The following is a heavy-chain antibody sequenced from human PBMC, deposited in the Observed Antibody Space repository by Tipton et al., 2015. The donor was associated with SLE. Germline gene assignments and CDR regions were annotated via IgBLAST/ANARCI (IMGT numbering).Heavy chain of an antibody. CDR1: GGSISSYY. CDR2: IYYSGST. Sequence: TLSLTCTVSGGSISSYYWSWIRQPPGKKLEWIGYIYYSGSTNYNPSLKSRVTMSVDTSKNQFSLKLSSVIAADTAVYYCARHWDYDSSGYDALDIWGQGTMVTVSS. D-gene: IGHD3-22*01. V-gene: IGHV4-59*07. CDR3: ARHWDYDSSGYDALDI. J-gene: IGHJ3*02.